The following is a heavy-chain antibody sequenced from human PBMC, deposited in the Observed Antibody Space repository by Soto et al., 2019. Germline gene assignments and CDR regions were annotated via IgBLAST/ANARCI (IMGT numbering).Heavy chain of an antibody. J-gene: IGHJ5*02. D-gene: IGHD6-13*01. CDR2: ISGSGGST. CDR1: GFTFSNYA. V-gene: IGHV3-23*01. CDR3: ARHPERIAQIGWFDP. Sequence: GGSLRLSCEGSGFTFSNYAISWVRQAPGKGLEWVSGISGSGGSTFYADSVKGRFTISRDNSQNTVYLQMNSLRAEDTAVYYCARHPERIAQIGWFDPWGQGTLVTVSS.